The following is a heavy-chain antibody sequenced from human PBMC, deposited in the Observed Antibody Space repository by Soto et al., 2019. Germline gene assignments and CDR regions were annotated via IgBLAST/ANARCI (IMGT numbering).Heavy chain of an antibody. CDR3: ARDSVYYYGSVYDY. CDR2: IKEDGSET. CDR1: GFTFTNYW. Sequence: GGSLRLSCAASGFTFTNYWMSWVRQAPGKGLEWVANIKEDGSETYYVDSVKGRFSISRDNAKTSLYLQMNSLRAEDAAVYFCARDSVYYYGSVYDYWGPGTLVTVSS. J-gene: IGHJ4*02. V-gene: IGHV3-7*01. D-gene: IGHD3-10*01.